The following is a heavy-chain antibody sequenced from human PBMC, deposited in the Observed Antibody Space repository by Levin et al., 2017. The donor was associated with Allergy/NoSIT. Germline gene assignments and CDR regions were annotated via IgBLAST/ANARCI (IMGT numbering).Heavy chain of an antibody. CDR2: ISYDGSNK. D-gene: IGHD3-22*01. J-gene: IGHJ4*02. Sequence: GGSLRLSCAASGFTFSSYAMHWVRQAPGKGLEWVAVISYDGSNKYYADSVKGRFTISRDNSKNTLYLQMNSLRAEDTAVYYCARIITMIVEPIWGQGTLVTVSS. CDR1: GFTFSSYA. V-gene: IGHV3-30-3*01. CDR3: ARIITMIVEPI.